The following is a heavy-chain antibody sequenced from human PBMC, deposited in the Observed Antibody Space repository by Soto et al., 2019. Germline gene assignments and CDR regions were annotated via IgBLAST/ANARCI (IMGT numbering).Heavy chain of an antibody. V-gene: IGHV3-23*01. Sequence: EVQLLESGGDLVQRGGSLRLSCAASGFTFSGYGMSWVRQAPGKGLEWVSSITRSGSNTYYVDSVKGRFTISRDNSKNTLYLQMNSLTVEDTAVYYCAKEQGRVAAARVYWGQGTLVTVSS. CDR1: GFTFSGYG. J-gene: IGHJ4*02. D-gene: IGHD6-13*01. CDR3: AKEQGRVAAARVY. CDR2: ITRSGSNT.